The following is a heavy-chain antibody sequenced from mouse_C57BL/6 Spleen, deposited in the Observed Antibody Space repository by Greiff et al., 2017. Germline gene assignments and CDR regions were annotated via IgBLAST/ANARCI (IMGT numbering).Heavy chain of an antibody. J-gene: IGHJ4*01. CDR3: AISPLITTVVAPYAGDY. CDR1: GYTFTSYW. Sequence: QVHVKQSGAELVKPGASVKVSCKASGYTFTSYWMHWVKQRPGQGLEWIGRIHPSDSDTNYNQKFKGKATLTVDKSSSTAYMQLSSLPSEDSAVYYCAISPLITTVVAPYAGDYWGQGTSVTVSS. CDR2: IHPSDSDT. D-gene: IGHD1-1*01. V-gene: IGHV1-74*01.